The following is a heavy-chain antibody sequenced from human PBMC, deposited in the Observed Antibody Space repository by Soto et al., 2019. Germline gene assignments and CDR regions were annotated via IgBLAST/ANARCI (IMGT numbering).Heavy chain of an antibody. V-gene: IGHV3-15*07. CDR1: GFTFSNAW. D-gene: IGHD3-10*01. Sequence: PGGPLRHSCAASGFTFSNAWMNWVRQAPGKGLEWVGRIKSKTDGGTTDYAAPVKGRFTISRDDSKNTLYLQMNRLKTEDTAVYYCTTDARPRGSGSYPFGSHYYYYYGMDVWGQGTTVTVSS. J-gene: IGHJ6*02. CDR3: TTDARPRGSGSYPFGSHYYYYYGMDV. CDR2: IKSKTDGGTT.